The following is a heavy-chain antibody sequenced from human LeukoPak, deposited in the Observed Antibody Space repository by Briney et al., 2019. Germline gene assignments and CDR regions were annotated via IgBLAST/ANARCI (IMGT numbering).Heavy chain of an antibody. CDR3: ARVVPSYMDV. V-gene: IGHV4-39*01. CDR1: GGSISRNNYH. J-gene: IGHJ6*03. D-gene: IGHD2-15*01. Sequence: SETLSLTFTVSGGSISRNNYHWGWIRQPPGKGLEWIATIYYSGSTYYNPSLKSRVTVSVDTSKNQFSLKLSSVTAADTAVYYCARVVPSYMDVWGKGTTVTVSS. CDR2: IYYSGST.